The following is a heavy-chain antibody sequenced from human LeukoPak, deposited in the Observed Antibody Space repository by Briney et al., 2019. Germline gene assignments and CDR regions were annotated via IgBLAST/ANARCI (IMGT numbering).Heavy chain of an antibody. D-gene: IGHD3-3*01. J-gene: IGHJ4*02. CDR1: GGSISSSSYY. Sequence: SETLSLTCTVSGGSISSSSYYWGWIRQPPGKGLEWIGSIYYSGSTYYNPSLKSRVTISVDTSKNQFSLKLSSVTAADTAVYYCASGSNSGYYNWGQGTLVTVSS. V-gene: IGHV4-39*01. CDR3: ASGSNSGYYN. CDR2: IYYSGST.